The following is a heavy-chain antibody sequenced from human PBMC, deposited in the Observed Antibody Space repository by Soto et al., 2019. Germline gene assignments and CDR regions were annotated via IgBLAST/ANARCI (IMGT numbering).Heavy chain of an antibody. CDR1: GFSVSNNY. CDR2: IYSGGST. J-gene: IGHJ3*01. Sequence: QLVESGGGLVQPGGSLRLSCAASGFSVSNNYIKWVRQAPGKGLEWVSLIYSGGSTYYADSEKGRFTISRDNSKNTLFLQMNSLRVEDTAVYYCARDRGYRWGQGTMVTVSS. CDR3: ARDRGYR. D-gene: IGHD5-12*01. V-gene: IGHV3-66*01.